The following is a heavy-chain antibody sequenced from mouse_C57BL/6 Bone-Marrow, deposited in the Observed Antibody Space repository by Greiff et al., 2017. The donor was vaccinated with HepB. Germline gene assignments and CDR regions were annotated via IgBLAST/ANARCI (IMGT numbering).Heavy chain of an antibody. Sequence: EVQLQQSGPGLVKPSQTVFLTCTVTGISITTGNYRWSWIRQFPGNKLEWIGYIYYSGTITYNPSLTSRTTITRDTPKNQFFLEMNSLTAEDTATYYCARAEFITTVVTYYFDYWGQGTTLTVSS. V-gene: IGHV3-5*01. CDR3: ARAEFITTVVTYYFDY. D-gene: IGHD1-1*01. CDR2: IYYSGTI. CDR1: GISITTGNYR. J-gene: IGHJ2*01.